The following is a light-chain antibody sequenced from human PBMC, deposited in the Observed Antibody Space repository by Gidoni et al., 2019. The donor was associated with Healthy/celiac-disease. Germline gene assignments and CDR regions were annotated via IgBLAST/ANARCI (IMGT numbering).Light chain of an antibody. CDR2: DAS. V-gene: IGKV3-11*01. CDR3: QQRSNWPPDT. CDR1: QGVSSY. Sequence: EIVLTQSPATLSLSPGERATLSCRASQGVSSYLAWYQQKTGQAPRLLLYDASNRATGIPARFSGSGSGTDFTLTISSLEPEDFAVYYCQQRSNWPPDTFGQGTKLEIK. J-gene: IGKJ2*01.